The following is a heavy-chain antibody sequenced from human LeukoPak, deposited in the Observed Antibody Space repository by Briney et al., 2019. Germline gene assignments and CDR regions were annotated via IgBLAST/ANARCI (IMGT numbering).Heavy chain of an antibody. D-gene: IGHD2-2*02. Sequence: PGGSLRLSCAASGFTFSSYWMHWVRHAPGKGLVWVSRINSDGSSTSYADSVKGRFTISRDNAKNTLYLQMNSLRAEDMAVYYCARDKRYCSSTSCYTGGYWGQGTLVTVSS. CDR3: ARDKRYCSSTSCYTGGY. CDR1: GFTFSSYW. V-gene: IGHV3-74*01. CDR2: INSDGSST. J-gene: IGHJ4*02.